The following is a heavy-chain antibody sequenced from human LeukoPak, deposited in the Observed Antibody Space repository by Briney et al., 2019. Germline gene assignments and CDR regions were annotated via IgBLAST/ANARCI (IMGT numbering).Heavy chain of an antibody. CDR3: ARDPRPSYDSSGYFYYPGDY. CDR1: GYTVTSYY. Sequence: ASVKVSCKASGYTVTSYYMHGVRQAPGQGLEWMAIINPSGGSTSYAQKFQGRVTLTRDTSTSTVYMELNSLRSEDTAVYYCARDPRPSYDSSGYFYYPGDYWGQGTLVTVSS. V-gene: IGHV1-46*01. J-gene: IGHJ4*02. D-gene: IGHD3-22*01. CDR2: INPSGGST.